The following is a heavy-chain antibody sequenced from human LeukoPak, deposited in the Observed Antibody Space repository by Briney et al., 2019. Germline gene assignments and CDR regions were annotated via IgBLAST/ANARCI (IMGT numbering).Heavy chain of an antibody. J-gene: IGHJ4*02. Sequence: PGGSLRLSCAASGFTFSSSWIHWVRQTPGKGLEWVANIKQDGSEKCYLDSVKGRFTISRDNAKNSVYLQMNSLRDEDTAVYYCVKQIGGPGCLWGQGSLVTVSS. D-gene: IGHD6-13*01. CDR2: IKQDGSEK. CDR3: VKQIGGPGCL. CDR1: GFTFSSSW. V-gene: IGHV3-7*01.